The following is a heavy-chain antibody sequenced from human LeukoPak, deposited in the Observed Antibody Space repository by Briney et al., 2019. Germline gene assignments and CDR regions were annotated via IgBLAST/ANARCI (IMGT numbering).Heavy chain of an antibody. CDR1: GGTFGTYG. V-gene: IGHV1-69*06. CDR3: ARGEDSSSRWGKDVFDI. Sequence: SVKVSCKASGGTFGTYGPSWVRQAPGQGLEWMGGTIPLFGTANYAPDFQGRVTMTADKVLNVAYLELTSLRSEDTAVYYCARGEDSSSRWGKDVFDIWGLGTMVIVSS. CDR2: TIPLFGTA. D-gene: IGHD6-13*01. J-gene: IGHJ3*02.